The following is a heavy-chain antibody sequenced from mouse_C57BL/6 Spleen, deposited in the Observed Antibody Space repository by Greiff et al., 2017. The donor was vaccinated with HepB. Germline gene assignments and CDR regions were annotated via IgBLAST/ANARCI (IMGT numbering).Heavy chain of an antibody. Sequence: EVQLQESGGGLVQPGGSMKLSCVASGFTFSNYWMNWVRQSPEKGLEWVAQIRLKSDNYATHYAESVKGRFTISRDDSKSSVYLQMNNLRAEDTGIYYCTKKPYYAMDYWGQGTSVTVSS. J-gene: IGHJ4*01. CDR3: TKKPYYAMDY. V-gene: IGHV6-3*01. CDR2: IRLKSDNYAT. CDR1: GFTFSNYW.